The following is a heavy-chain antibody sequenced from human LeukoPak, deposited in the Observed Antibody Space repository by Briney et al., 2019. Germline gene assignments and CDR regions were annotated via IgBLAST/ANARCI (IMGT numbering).Heavy chain of an antibody. J-gene: IGHJ3*02. CDR2: FDPEDGET. CDR1: GYTLTELS. V-gene: IGHV1-24*01. CDR3: ATGGGTAMAQDAFDI. D-gene: IGHD5-18*01. Sequence: ASVEVSCKVSGYTLTELSMHWVRQAPGKGLEWMGGFDPEDGETIYAQKFQGRVTMTEDTSTDTAYMELSSLRSEDTAVYYCATGGGTAMAQDAFDIWGQGTMVTVSS.